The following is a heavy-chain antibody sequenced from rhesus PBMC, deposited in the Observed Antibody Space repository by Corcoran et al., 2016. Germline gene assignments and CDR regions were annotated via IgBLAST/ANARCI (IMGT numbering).Heavy chain of an antibody. CDR2: IRGGGTT. J-gene: IGHJ6*01. D-gene: IGHD2-39*01. CDR1: GGSISSNY. CDR3: ARLPLRGVNHYGLDS. Sequence: QVQLQQWGEGLVKPSETLSLTCAVYGGSISSNYWSWIRQPPGKGLEWIGRIRGGGTTNSPPSLKSRVPISIDTSKNQFSLKLSSVTAADTAVYYCARLPLRGVNHYGLDSWGQGVVVTVSS. V-gene: IGHV4-160*01.